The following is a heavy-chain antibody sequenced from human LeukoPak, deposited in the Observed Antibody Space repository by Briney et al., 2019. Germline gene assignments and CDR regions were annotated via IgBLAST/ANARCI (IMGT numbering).Heavy chain of an antibody. Sequence: GGSLRLSCTVSGFTVSTNSMSWVRQAPGKGLEWVSVIYSGGSTHYADSVKGRFTISRDNSKNTLYLQMNSLRAEDTAVYFCASGSYCDYWGQGTLVTVSS. CDR2: IYSGGST. CDR1: GFTVSTNS. V-gene: IGHV3-53*01. CDR3: ASGSYCDY. D-gene: IGHD1-26*01. J-gene: IGHJ4*02.